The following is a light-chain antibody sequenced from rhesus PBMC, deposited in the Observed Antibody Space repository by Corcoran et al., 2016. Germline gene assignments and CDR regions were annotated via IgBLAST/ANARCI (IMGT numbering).Light chain of an antibody. V-gene: IGKV3-24*04. CDR3: RQSSNWWT. CDR1: QSVSSY. CDR2: GAS. J-gene: IGKJ1*01. Sequence: EIVMTQSPATLALSPGERATLSCRASQSVSSYLAWYQQTPGQAPRLLIYGASSRATGIPDRFSGSGSGTEFTLTISSLEPEDVGVYFCRQSSNWWTFGQGTKVEIK.